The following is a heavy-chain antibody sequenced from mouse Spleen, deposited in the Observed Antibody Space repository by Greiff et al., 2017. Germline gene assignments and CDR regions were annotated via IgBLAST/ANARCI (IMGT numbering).Heavy chain of an antibody. CDR1: GYTFTDYN. V-gene: IGHV1-18*01. J-gene: IGHJ4*01. CDR3: ARARARGAMDY. CDR2: INPNNGGT. D-gene: IGHD3-1*01. Sequence: EVKLVESGPELVKPGASVKIPCKASGYTFTDYNMDWVKQSHGKSLEWIGDINPNNGGTIYNQKFKGKATLTVDKSSSTAYMELRSLTSEDTAVYYCARARARGAMDYWGQGTSVPVSS.